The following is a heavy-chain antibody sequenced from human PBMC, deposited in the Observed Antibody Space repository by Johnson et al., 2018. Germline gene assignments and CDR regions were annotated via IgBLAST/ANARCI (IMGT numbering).Heavy chain of an antibody. Sequence: VQLLESGGGVVQPGTSLRLSCIASGFTFSDHGFFWVRQAPGKGLEGVAVIWYDGSKKYYADSVKGRFSVSREDSKNTLDLQRSSLRAEETAVYYCARDAARARLDVWGQGATVTVSS. D-gene: IGHD6-6*01. CDR1: GFTFSDHG. J-gene: IGHJ6*02. CDR2: IWYDGSKK. CDR3: ARDAARARLDV. V-gene: IGHV3-33*01.